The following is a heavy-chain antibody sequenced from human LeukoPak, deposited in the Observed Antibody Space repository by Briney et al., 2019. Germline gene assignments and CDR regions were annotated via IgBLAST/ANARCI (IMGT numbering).Heavy chain of an antibody. D-gene: IGHD3-22*01. CDR2: IKQDGSEK. CDR3: ARAMEPYYDSNGCDY. Sequence: PEGSLRLSCVPSGFTFSSYWMSWVRQAPGKGLEWVANIKQDGSEKYYVGSVKGRFIISRDNAKNSLYLQMNSLRAEDTAVYYCARAMEPYYDSNGCDYWGQGTPVTVSS. V-gene: IGHV3-7*01. J-gene: IGHJ4*02. CDR1: GFTFSSYW.